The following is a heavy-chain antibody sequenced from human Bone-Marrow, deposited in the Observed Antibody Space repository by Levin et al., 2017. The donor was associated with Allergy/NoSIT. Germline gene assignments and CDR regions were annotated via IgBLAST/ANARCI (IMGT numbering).Heavy chain of an antibody. CDR2: IYYSGST. J-gene: IGHJ4*02. Sequence: SQTLSLICTVSGGSISSYYWNWIRQPPGKGLEWIGYIYYSGSTNYNPSLKSRVTISVDTSKNQFSLKVSSVTAADTAVYYCARGAHHDFWRVDYWGQGTLVTVSS. D-gene: IGHD3-3*01. CDR1: GGSISSYY. V-gene: IGHV4-59*01. CDR3: ARGAHHDFWRVDY.